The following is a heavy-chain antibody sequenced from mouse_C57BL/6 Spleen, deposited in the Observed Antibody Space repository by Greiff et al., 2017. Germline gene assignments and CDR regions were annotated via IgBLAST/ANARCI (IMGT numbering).Heavy chain of an antibody. D-gene: IGHD2-2*01. CDR2: IYPGSGNT. CDR1: GYTFTDYY. J-gene: IGHJ4*01. CDR3: ARQDGYDSMDY. Sequence: QVQLQQSGPELVKPGASVKISCKASGYTFTDYYINWVKQRPGQGLAWIGWIYPGSGNTKYNEKFKGKATLTVDTSSSKAYMQLSSLTSDDSAVYFCARQDGYDSMDYWGQGTSVTVSS. V-gene: IGHV1-84*01.